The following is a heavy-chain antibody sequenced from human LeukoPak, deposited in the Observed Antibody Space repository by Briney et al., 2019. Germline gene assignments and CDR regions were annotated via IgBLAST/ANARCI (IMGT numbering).Heavy chain of an antibody. V-gene: IGHV4-59*01. CDR3: ARTTTVRGTYYMDL. Sequence: PSETLSLTCTVSGVSMNPYKWTWIRQPPGKGLEWIGQISYTGSTNYNPSLKSRVAISIDTSRTQFSLKVTSVTAADTAVYYCARTTTVRGTYYMDLWGKGTRVSVSS. CDR1: GVSMNPYK. CDR2: ISYTGST. D-gene: IGHD3-10*01. J-gene: IGHJ6*03.